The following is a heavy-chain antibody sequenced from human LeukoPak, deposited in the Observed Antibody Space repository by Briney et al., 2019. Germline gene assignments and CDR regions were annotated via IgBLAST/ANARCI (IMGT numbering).Heavy chain of an antibody. V-gene: IGHV3-23*01. D-gene: IGHD3-10*01. CDR3: TKKITMVRGINYGMDV. CDR1: GFTFRNYA. Sequence: GGSLRLSCAASGFTFRNYALNWVGKAPGKGLEWVSIISDSGDITDYAHSVKGRFTISRDNSKNMLYLQMNSLRAEDTAVYFCTKKITMVRGINYGMDVWGQGTTVTVSS. CDR2: ISDSGDIT. J-gene: IGHJ6*02.